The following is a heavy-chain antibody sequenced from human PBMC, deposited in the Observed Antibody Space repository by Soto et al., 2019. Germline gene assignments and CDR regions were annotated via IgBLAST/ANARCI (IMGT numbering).Heavy chain of an antibody. CDR1: GFTLSNYD. CDR3: ARAARWLQARYFDL. J-gene: IGHJ2*01. CDR2: IDIAGDT. D-gene: IGHD5-12*01. V-gene: IGHV3-13*01. Sequence: EVQLVESGGGLVQPGGSLRLSCAASGFTLSNYDIHWVRQVTGKGLEWVSAIDIAGDTYYPASVKGRFTISRESARNSVYLQMNSLTAGDTAVYYCARAARWLQARYFDLWGRGTLVTVSS.